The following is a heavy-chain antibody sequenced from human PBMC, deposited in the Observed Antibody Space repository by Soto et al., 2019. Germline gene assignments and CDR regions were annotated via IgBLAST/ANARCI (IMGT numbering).Heavy chain of an antibody. CDR3: ARIVTAVTSDSYYYYGMDV. V-gene: IGHV4-31*03. CDR1: GGSISSGGYY. D-gene: IGHD4-17*01. Sequence: SETLSLTCTVSGGSISSGGYYWSWIRQHPGKGLEWIGYIYYSGSTYYNPSLKSRVTISVDTSKNQFSLKLSSVTAADTAVYYCARIVTAVTSDSYYYYGMDVWGQGTTVTVSS. J-gene: IGHJ6*02. CDR2: IYYSGST.